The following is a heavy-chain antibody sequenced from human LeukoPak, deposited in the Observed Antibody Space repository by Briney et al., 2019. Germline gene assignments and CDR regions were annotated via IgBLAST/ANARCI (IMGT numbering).Heavy chain of an antibody. Sequence: ASVTVSFTASGYTFTIYYMHWVQQAPGQGLEWVGIINPSGGSTSYAQKFQGRVTITRDTSTSTVYMELSSLRSEDTAVYYCAKNGDYGGFEFDYWGQGTLVTVSS. CDR1: GYTFTIYY. V-gene: IGHV1-46*01. J-gene: IGHJ4*02. CDR3: AKNGDYGGFEFDY. D-gene: IGHD4-17*01. CDR2: INPSGGST.